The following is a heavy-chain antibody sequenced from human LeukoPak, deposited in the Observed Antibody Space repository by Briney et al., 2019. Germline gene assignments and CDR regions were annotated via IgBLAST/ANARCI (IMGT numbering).Heavy chain of an antibody. CDR2: ISYDVSNK. J-gene: IGHJ6*02. CDR1: GFTFSSYG. CDR3: AKEGYYYDSSGYNYYYGMDV. D-gene: IGHD3-22*01. Sequence: GGSLRLSCAASGFTFSSYGMHWVRQAPGKGLEWVAVISYDVSNKYYADSVKGRFTISRDNSKNTLYLQINSLRAEDTAVYYCAKEGYYYDSSGYNYYYGMDVWGQGTTVTVSS. V-gene: IGHV3-30*18.